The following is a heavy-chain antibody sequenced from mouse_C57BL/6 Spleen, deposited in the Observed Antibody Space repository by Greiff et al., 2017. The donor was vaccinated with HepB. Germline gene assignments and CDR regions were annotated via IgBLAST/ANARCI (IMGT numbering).Heavy chain of an antibody. CDR1: GFTFSNYW. CDR2: IRLKADNYAT. J-gene: IGHJ1*03. V-gene: IGHV6-3*01. CDR3: TGKTGTGHYWYFDD. Sequence: EVMLVESGGGLVQPGGSMKLSCVASGFTFSNYWMNWVRQSPEKGLEWVAQIRLKADNYATHYAESVKGMFTISRDDSKSSVYLKMNNLRAEDTGIYYCTGKTGTGHYWYFDDWGTGTTVTVSS. D-gene: IGHD4-1*01.